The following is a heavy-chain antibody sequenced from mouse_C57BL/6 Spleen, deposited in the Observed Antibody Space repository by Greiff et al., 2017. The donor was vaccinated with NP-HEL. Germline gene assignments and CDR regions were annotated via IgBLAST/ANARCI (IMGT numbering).Heavy chain of an antibody. V-gene: IGHV1-42*01. D-gene: IGHD2-2*01. Sequence: EVQLQQSGPELVKPGASVKISCKASGYSFSGYYMNWVKQSPEKSLEWIGEINPGGGGTTYNEKFKAKATMTVDKSSSTAYMQLRSLTSEDSAVYCCARERRGYGAMDYWGQGTSVTVSS. CDR3: ARERRGYGAMDY. CDR1: GYSFSGYY. J-gene: IGHJ4*01. CDR2: INPGGGGT.